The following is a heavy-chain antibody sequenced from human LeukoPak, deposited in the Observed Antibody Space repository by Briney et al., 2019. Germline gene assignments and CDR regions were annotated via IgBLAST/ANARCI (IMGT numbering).Heavy chain of an antibody. CDR2: VSAYTGDT. V-gene: IGHV1-18*01. CDR1: GLTFISIT. D-gene: IGHD6-13*01. CDR3: AACIAASGYAFDV. J-gene: IGHJ3*01. Sequence: ASVKVSCKASGLTFISITVSWVRQAPGQGLEWLGWVSAYTGDTQYAQTLQGRVSMTTSTSTSTAYMELRSLRSDDTAVYYCAACIAASGYAFDVWGQGTIITVSS.